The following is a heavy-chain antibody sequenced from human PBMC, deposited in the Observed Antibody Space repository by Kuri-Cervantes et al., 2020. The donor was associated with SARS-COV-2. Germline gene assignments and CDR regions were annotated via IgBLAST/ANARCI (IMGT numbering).Heavy chain of an antibody. CDR1: GFTFSDYY. J-gene: IGHJ4*02. D-gene: IGHD5-12*01. CDR2: IRSTGTDI. Sequence: GESLKISCAASGFTFSDYYMTWIRQAPGKGLEWVSYIRSTGTDIYYADSVKGRFTISRDNARNSLYLQMNSLRAEDTAVYYCARPAYSGYDFSFEYWGQGTLVTVSS. V-gene: IGHV3-11*04. CDR3: ARPAYSGYDFSFEY.